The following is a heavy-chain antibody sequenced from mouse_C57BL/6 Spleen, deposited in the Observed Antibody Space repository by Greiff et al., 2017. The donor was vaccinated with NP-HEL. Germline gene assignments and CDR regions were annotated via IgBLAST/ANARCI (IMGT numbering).Heavy chain of an antibody. CDR3: ARFTPVPHYAMDD. CDR2: ISGGGGNT. V-gene: IGHV5-9*01. CDR1: GFTFSSYT. Sequence: EVQGVESGGGLVKPGGSLKLSCAASGFTFSSYTMSWVRQTPAQRLEWVATISGGGGNTYYPDNVKGRFTISRDNSKNTLYLQISSLRSEDTALYYCARFTPVPHYAMDDWGQGTSVTVSS. D-gene: IGHD1-1*01. J-gene: IGHJ4*01.